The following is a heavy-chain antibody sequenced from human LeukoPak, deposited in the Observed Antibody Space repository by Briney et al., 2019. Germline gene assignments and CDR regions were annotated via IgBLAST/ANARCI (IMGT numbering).Heavy chain of an antibody. V-gene: IGHV3-23*01. CDR1: GITLSNYG. Sequence: GGSLRLSCAVSGITLSNYGMSWVRQAPGKGLEWVSGISGSGGSTYYADSVKGRFTTSRDNSKNTLYLQMNTLRVEDTAVYYCARGWGSSGWYDYWGQGALVTVSS. CDR2: ISGSGGST. D-gene: IGHD6-19*01. CDR3: ARGWGSSGWYDY. J-gene: IGHJ4*02.